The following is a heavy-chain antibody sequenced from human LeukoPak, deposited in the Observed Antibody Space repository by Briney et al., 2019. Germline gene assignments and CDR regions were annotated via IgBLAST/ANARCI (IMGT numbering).Heavy chain of an antibody. CDR1: GFSFDDYG. J-gene: IGHJ4*02. D-gene: IGHD5-24*01. CDR2: ITNWNGGST. Sequence: PGGSLRLSCEASGFSFDDYGMSWVRQSTGKGLEWVSAITNWNGGSTGYADSVRGRFTISRDNAKNSLYLQMNSLRAEDTAVYYCARPPEMATLLGLWRQGTLVTVST. V-gene: IGHV3-20*04. CDR3: ARPPEMATLLGL.